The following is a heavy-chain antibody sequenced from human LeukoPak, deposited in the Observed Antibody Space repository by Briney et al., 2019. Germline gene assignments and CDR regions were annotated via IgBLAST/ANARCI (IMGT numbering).Heavy chain of an antibody. Sequence: GGSLRLSCAASGFTFDDYAMHWVRHAPGKGLEWVSGISWNSGSIGYADSVKGRFTISRDNAKNSLYLQMNSLRAEDMALYYCAKDTGGYFDYWGQGTLVTVSS. V-gene: IGHV3-9*03. CDR1: GFTFDDYA. J-gene: IGHJ4*02. CDR3: AKDTGGYFDY. CDR2: ISWNSGSI.